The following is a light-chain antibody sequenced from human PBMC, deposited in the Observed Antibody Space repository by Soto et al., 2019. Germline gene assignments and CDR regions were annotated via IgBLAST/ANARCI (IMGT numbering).Light chain of an antibody. CDR2: DAS. CDR1: QSVSNF. CDR3: QQRSNWPPIT. V-gene: IGKV3-11*01. J-gene: IGKJ5*01. Sequence: VLTQSQSTLSLSAGERATLSCVSSQSVSNFLAWYQQNPGQPPRLLIYDASNRATGIPARFSGSGSGTDFTLTISSLEPEDFAVYYCQQRSNWPPITFGHRTRLEI.